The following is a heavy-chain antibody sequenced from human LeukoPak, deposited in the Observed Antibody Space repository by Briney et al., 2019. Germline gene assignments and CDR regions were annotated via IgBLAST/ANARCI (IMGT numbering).Heavy chain of an antibody. V-gene: IGHV4-31*03. D-gene: IGHD2-21*02. CDR3: ARVNLVVVTAAIDY. J-gene: IGHJ4*02. CDR2: IYYSGST. CDR1: GGSISSGGYY. Sequence: SETLSLTCTVSGGSISSGGYYWSWIRQHPGKGLEWIGYIYYSGSTYYNPPLKSRVTISVDTSKNQFSLKLSSVTAADTAVYYCARVNLVVVTAAIDYWGQGTLVTVSS.